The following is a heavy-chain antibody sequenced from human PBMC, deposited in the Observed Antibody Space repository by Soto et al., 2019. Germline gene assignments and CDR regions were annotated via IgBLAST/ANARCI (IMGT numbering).Heavy chain of an antibody. D-gene: IGHD2-8*01. CDR2: INYSGST. CDR3: ARQYGRDGLDY. V-gene: IGHV4-34*01. CDR1: GGSFSGYY. J-gene: IGHJ4*02. Sequence: PSETLSLTCAVYGGSFSGYYWTWIRQPPGTGLEWIGEINYSGSTNYNPSLKSRVTISVDTSKNQFSLKLSSVTAADTAVYYCARQYGRDGLDYWGQGTLVTVSS.